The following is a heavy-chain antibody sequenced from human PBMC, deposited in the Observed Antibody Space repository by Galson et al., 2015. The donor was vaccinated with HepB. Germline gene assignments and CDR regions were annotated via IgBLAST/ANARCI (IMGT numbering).Heavy chain of an antibody. CDR1: GFSFSSYA. V-gene: IGHV3-30-3*01. D-gene: IGHD2/OR15-2a*01. CDR3: ARVSGPYYYYYYMDV. CDR2: ISYDGSNK. J-gene: IGHJ6*03. Sequence: SLRLSCAASGFSFSSYAMHWVRQAPGKGLEWVAVISYDGSNKYYADSVKGRFTIYRDNSKNTLYLQMNSLRAEDTAVYYCARVSGPYYYYYYMDVWGKGTTVTVSS.